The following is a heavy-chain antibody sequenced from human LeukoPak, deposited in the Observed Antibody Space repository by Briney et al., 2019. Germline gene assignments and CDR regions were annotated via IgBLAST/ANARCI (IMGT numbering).Heavy chain of an antibody. V-gene: IGHV3-74*01. Sequence: GGSLRLSCAASGFTFKDYWMHWVRQAPGKGLVWVSRINVDGSSTTDADSVKGRFTISRDNVKKILYLQLNSLGAEDTAVYYCARAVPGSVAFDVWGQGAMVIVSS. CDR2: INVDGSST. CDR3: ARAVPGSVAFDV. D-gene: IGHD3-10*01. J-gene: IGHJ3*01. CDR1: GFTFKDYW.